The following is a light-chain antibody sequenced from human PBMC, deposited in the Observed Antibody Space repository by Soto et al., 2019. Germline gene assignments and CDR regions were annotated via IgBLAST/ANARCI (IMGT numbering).Light chain of an antibody. J-gene: IGLJ1*01. CDR1: SSDVGGYNY. V-gene: IGLV2-11*01. Sequence: QSALTQPRSVSGSPGQSVTISCTGTSSDVGGYNYVSWYQQHPGKAPKLMIYDVSKRPSGVPDRFSGTKSGNTASLTISGLQAEEEADYCCCSAAGSYFVFGTGTKLTVL. CDR2: DVS. CDR3: CSAAGSYFV.